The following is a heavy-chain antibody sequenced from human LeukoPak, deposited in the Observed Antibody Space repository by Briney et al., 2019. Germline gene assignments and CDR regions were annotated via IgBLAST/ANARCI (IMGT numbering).Heavy chain of an antibody. V-gene: IGHV1-18*01. CDR2: ISGYNGNT. CDR1: GYTFTSYG. J-gene: IGHJ4*02. CDR3: ARADIRAIASSGWYGFDY. Sequence: ASVKVSCKASGYTFTSYGISWVRQAPVQGLEWMGWISGYNGNTNYAQKFQGRVTTTTDTSTSTAYMELRSLRSDDTAVYYCARADIRAIASSGWYGFDYWGQGTLVTVSS. D-gene: IGHD6-19*01.